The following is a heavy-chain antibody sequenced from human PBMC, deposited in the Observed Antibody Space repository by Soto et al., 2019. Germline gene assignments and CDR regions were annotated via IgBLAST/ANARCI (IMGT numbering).Heavy chain of an antibody. Sequence: QVTLKESGPVLMKTTETLTLTCAVSGFSLSNDGMGVTWIRQTPGRALEWLAHIFPTDEKSYSPTLKNRLVISKDTSKGQVVLTMTNVNPLDTATYYCARIFGAGWSGGFRYYGMDVWGQGTAVTVSS. CDR2: IFPTDEK. V-gene: IGHV2-26*01. J-gene: IGHJ6*02. CDR3: ARIFGAGWSGGFRYYGMDV. CDR1: GFSLSNDGMG. D-gene: IGHD6-19*01.